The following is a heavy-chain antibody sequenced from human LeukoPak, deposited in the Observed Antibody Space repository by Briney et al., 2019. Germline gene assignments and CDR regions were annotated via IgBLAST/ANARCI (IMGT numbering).Heavy chain of an antibody. D-gene: IGHD1-26*01. J-gene: IGHJ3*02. CDR2: IYRGGST. V-gene: IGHV3-53*01. CDR1: GFTVSSNY. CDR3: ARDRSVGATTTNAFDI. Sequence: PGGSLRLSCAASGFTVSSNYMSWVRQAPGKGLEWVSVIYRGGSTYNADSVKAGFTISRNNSKNTLYFQKNSLRAEDAAVYYCARDRSVGATTTNAFDIWGQGTMVTVSS.